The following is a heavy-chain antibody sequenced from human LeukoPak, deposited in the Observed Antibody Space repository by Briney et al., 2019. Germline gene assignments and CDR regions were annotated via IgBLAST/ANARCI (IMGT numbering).Heavy chain of an antibody. Sequence: PSETLSLTCNVSGAYISSSYWSWIRQPPGKGLEWIGYIYCTGRTSYSPSLRRRVSVSADTSKNQISLKLSSVTAADTAVYYCARECGGRTVGECFTYWGQGTQVTVSS. CDR2: IYCTGRT. V-gene: IGHV4-59*01. D-gene: IGHD3-16*01. J-gene: IGHJ4*02. CDR1: GAYISSSY. CDR3: ARECGGRTVGECFTY.